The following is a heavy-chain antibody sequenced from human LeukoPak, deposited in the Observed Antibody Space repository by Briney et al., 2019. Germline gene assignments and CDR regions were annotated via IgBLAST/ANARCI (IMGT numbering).Heavy chain of an antibody. V-gene: IGHV3-23*01. CDR2: IRRSGNKT. CDR3: AKLKRVGTAPFDE. D-gene: IGHD3-10*01. Sequence: GGSLRLSCAASGFTFRHFAVSWGRQPPREGLQWVSTIRRSGNKTYDAHSVKGRFTISRDNSKNTLYLKMTALTAADTAVYYCAKLKRVGTAPFDEWGEETLLTVSS. CDR1: GFTFRHFA. J-gene: IGHJ4*02.